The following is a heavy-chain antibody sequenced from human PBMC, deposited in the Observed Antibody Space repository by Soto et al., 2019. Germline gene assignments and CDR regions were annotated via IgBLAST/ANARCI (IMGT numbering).Heavy chain of an antibody. CDR1: GFTVSSNY. V-gene: IGHV3-53*04. J-gene: IGHJ6*03. CDR3: ARERVSTIFGEDYYMDV. D-gene: IGHD3-3*01. CDR2: IYSGGST. Sequence: GGSLRLSCAASGFTVSSNYMSWVRQAPGKGLEWVSVIYSGGSTYYADSVKGRFTISRHNSKNTLYLQMNSLRAEDTAVYYCARERVSTIFGEDYYMDVWGKGTTVTVSS.